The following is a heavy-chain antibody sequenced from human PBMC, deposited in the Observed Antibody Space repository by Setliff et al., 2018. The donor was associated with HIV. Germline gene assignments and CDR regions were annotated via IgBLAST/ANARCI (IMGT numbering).Heavy chain of an antibody. CDR2: IYSTGDT. Sequence: SETLSLTCSVSGGSISNFYWSWIRQPPGKGLEWVGHIYSTGDTNYNPSLKSRVTLSADTSKNQLSLSLTSVTAADTAVYYCARGPRPVDVDYYYMDVWGKGTTVTVSS. CDR1: GGSISNFY. CDR3: ARGPRPVDVDYYYMDV. V-gene: IGHV4-4*07. J-gene: IGHJ6*03.